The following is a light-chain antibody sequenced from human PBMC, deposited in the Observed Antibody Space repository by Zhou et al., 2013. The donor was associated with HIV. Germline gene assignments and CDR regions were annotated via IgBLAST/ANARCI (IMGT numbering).Light chain of an antibody. Sequence: DIQMTQSPSSLSASVGDRITITCRASQSVSTYLAWYQQRPGRAPKLLVSGASTLQGGVPSRFSGYGSGTEFSLIITALQPDDFATYFCQQYKTVPLTFSGGTRV. J-gene: IGKJ4*01. CDR1: QSVSTY. CDR3: QQYKTVPLT. CDR2: GAS. V-gene: IGKV1-5*01.